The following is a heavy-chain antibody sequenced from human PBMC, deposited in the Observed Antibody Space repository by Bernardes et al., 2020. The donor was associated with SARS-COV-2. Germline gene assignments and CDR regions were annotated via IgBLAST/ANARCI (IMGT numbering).Heavy chain of an antibody. Sequence: SGPTLVKPTQTLTLTCTISGFSLTTTGVVVGWIRQPPGKALEWLALIYLNDDKRYSPSLKSRVTITKDTPKNQLVLTMTNMYPVDTATYYCAHPSRYYYDTDGYYSPDAFDIWGQGTTVTVSS. V-gene: IGHV2-5*01. D-gene: IGHD3-22*01. CDR2: IYLNDDK. J-gene: IGHJ3*02. CDR1: GFSLTTTGVV. CDR3: AHPSRYYYDTDGYYSPDAFDI.